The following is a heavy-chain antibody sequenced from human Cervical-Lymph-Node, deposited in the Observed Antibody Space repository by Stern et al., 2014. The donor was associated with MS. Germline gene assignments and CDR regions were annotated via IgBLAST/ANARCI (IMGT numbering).Heavy chain of an antibody. CDR2: LDWDDDK. J-gene: IGHJ4*02. D-gene: IGHD3-3*01. CDR1: GFSLSTSGMR. CDR3: SRSPPYYEFWNDYYYFDY. Sequence: ESGPALVKPTQTLTLTCTFSGFSLSTSGMRVSWIRQPPGKALEWLARLDWDDDKFYSTSLKTRLTISKDTSKNQVVLTMTNMDPVDTVTYYCSRSPPYYEFWNDYYYFDYWGQGTLVAVSS. V-gene: IGHV2-70*04.